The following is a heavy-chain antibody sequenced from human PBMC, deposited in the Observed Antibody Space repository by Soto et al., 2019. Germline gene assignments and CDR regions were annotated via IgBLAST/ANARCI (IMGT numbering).Heavy chain of an antibody. CDR1: GSSFSSYC. CDR2: IGDDGNNK. V-gene: IGHV3-33*01. CDR3: ARDVYSSGWYRGYYYYGMDV. J-gene: IGHJ6*02. D-gene: IGHD6-19*01. Sequence: CLTLACVVSGSSFSSYCVHWVRQPPGKGLEWVAVIGDDGNNKYYADSVKGRFTITRDNSKNTLYLQMNSMRAEDTAVYYCARDVYSSGWYRGYYYYGMDVWGQGTTVTVSS.